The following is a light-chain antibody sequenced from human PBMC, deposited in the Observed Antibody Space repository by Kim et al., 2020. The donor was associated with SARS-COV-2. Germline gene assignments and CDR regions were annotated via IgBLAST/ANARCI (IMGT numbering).Light chain of an antibody. Sequence: SPGQRATPSCRTSQSVSSNYLAWYQQKPGQAPRLLIYGASSRATGIPDRFSGSRSGTDFTLTISRLEPEDSAVYYCQQYDNSRRYTFGQGTKLEI. CDR2: GAS. V-gene: IGKV3-20*01. CDR1: QSVSSNY. CDR3: QQYDNSRRYT. J-gene: IGKJ2*01.